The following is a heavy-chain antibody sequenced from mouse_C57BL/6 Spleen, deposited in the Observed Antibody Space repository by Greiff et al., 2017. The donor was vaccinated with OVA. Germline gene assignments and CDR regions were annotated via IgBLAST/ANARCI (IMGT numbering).Heavy chain of an antibody. V-gene: IGHV1-72*01. D-gene: IGHD1-1*01. CDR2: IDPNSGGT. Sequence: QVQLQQSGAELVKPGASVKLSCKASGYTFTSYWMHWVKQRPGRGLEWIGRIDPNSGGTKYNEKFKSKATLTVDKPSSTAYMQLSSLTSEDSAVYYCARSRITTVVSNYYAMDYWGQGTSVTVSS. CDR3: ARSRITTVVSNYYAMDY. CDR1: GYTFTSYW. J-gene: IGHJ4*01.